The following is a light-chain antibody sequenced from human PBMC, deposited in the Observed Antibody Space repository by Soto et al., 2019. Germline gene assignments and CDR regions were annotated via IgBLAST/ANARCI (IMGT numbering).Light chain of an antibody. CDR3: QQYGSSPLLT. J-gene: IGKJ4*01. CDR2: GAS. CDR1: QSVSSSY. V-gene: IGKV3-20*01. Sequence: EIVLTQSPGTLSLSPGERATLSCRASQSVSSSYLAWYQQKPGQAPRLPIYGASSMATGIPDRFSGSGSGTDFTLTISRLEPEDFVVYYCQQYGSSPLLTFGGGTKVEIK.